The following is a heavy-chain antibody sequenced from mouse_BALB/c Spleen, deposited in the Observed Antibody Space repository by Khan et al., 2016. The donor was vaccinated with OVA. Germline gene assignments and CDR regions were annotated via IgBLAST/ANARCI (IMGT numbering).Heavy chain of an antibody. J-gene: IGHJ4*01. CDR1: GYSITSDYA. CDR3: ARDGSRYNYAMDY. V-gene: IGHV3-2*02. Sequence: EVQLVESGPGLVKPSQSLSLTCTVTGYSITSDYAWNWLRQFPGNKLEWMGYISYSGSTNYNPALKSRISITRDTSKNQFFLQLNSVTTEDTAKYYCARDGSRYNYAMDYWGQGTSVTVSS. D-gene: IGHD2-3*01. CDR2: ISYSGST.